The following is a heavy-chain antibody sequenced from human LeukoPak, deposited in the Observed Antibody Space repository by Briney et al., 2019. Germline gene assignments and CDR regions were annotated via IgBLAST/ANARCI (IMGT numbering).Heavy chain of an antibody. V-gene: IGHV3-30*02. D-gene: IGHD6-13*01. CDR2: IRYDGSNK. CDR3: ARDRDFFSSTPGFDY. J-gene: IGHJ4*02. Sequence: PGGSLRLSCAASGFTFSSYGMHWVRQAPGKGLEWVTFIRYDGSNKYYADSVKGRFTISRDNSKNTLYLQMNSLRAEDTAVYYCARDRDFFSSTPGFDYWGQGTLVTVSS. CDR1: GFTFSSYG.